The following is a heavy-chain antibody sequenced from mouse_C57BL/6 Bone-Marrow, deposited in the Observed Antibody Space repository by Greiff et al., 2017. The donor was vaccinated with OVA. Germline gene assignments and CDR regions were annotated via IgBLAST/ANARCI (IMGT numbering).Heavy chain of an antibody. V-gene: IGHV1-59*01. D-gene: IGHD2-14*01. CDR2: IDPSDSYT. CDR3: ARGVPRGFAY. J-gene: IGHJ3*01. Sequence: VQLQQPGAELVRPGTSVKLSCKASGYTFTSYWMHWVKQRPGQGLEWIGVIDPSDSYTNYNQKFKGKATLTVDTSSSPAYMQLSSLTSEDSAVYYCARGVPRGFAYWGQGTLVTVSA. CDR1: GYTFTSYW.